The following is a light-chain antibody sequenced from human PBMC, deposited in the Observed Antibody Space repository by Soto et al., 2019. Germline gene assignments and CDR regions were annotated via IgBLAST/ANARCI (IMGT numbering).Light chain of an antibody. V-gene: IGKV3-11*01. J-gene: IGKJ4*01. Sequence: EIVLTPSPATLSLSPGERATLSCRASQSVSSYLAWYQQKPGQAPRLLIYDASNRATGIPARFSGSGSGTDFTLTISSLEPEDFAVYYCQQRSNWPQVTFGGGTKVEIK. CDR3: QQRSNWPQVT. CDR2: DAS. CDR1: QSVSSY.